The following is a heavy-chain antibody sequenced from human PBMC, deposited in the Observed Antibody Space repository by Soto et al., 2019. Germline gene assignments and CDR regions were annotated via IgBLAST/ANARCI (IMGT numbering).Heavy chain of an antibody. CDR1: DHTFTYYG. Sequence: QVQLLQSGGEVKKPGASVKVSCNSSDHTFTYYGINWVRRAPGQGLEWMGWISGDNGNTKYAQKFQYRVTMSVDTSTRIAYLEMRRLTSDGTSVYFCEANGGHYFGLDVWGQGTTVTVSS. D-gene: IGHD2-8*01. J-gene: IGHJ6*02. CDR2: ISGDNGNT. CDR3: EANGGHYFGLDV. V-gene: IGHV1-18*01.